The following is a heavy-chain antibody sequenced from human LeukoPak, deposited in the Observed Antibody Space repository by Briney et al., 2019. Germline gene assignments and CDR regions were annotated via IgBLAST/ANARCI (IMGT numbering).Heavy chain of an antibody. V-gene: IGHV1-2*06. CDR2: INPNSGGT. J-gene: IGHJ3*02. Sequence: ASVKVSCKASGYTFTGYHMHWVRQAPGQGLEWMGRINPNSGGTNYAQKFQGRVTMTRDTSISTAYMELSRLRSDDTAVYYCARDPKWLRFAFDIWGQGTMVTVSS. CDR1: GYTFTGYH. CDR3: ARDPKWLRFAFDI. D-gene: IGHD5-12*01.